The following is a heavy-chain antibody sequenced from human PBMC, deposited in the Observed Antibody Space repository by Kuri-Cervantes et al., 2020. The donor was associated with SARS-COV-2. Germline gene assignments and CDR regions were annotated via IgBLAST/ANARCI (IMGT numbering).Heavy chain of an antibody. CDR2: IRSKAHGGTT. CDR1: GFTFGDYA. CDR3: TREDDYIDLELGFDY. D-gene: IGHD4-17*01. V-gene: IGHV3-49*03. Sequence: GGSLTLSCIGSGFTFGDYAMRWFRQAPGKGLEWVGFIRSKAHGGTTEYAASVKGRFTISRDDSKSIASLQMNSLKTEDTAVYYCTREDDYIDLELGFDYWGQGTLVTVSS. J-gene: IGHJ4*02.